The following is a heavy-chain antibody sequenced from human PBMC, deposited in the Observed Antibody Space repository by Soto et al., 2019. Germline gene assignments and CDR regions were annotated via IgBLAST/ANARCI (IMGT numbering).Heavy chain of an antibody. CDR3: ARETTVVTLNYYYGMDV. Sequence: SQTLSLTCVISGDSVSSNSAAWNWIRQSPSRGLEWLGRTYYRSKWYNDYAVSVKSRITINPDTSKNQFSLQLNSVTPEDTAVYYCARETTVVTLNYYYGMDVWGQGTTVTVSS. D-gene: IGHD4-17*01. CDR2: TYYRSKWYN. J-gene: IGHJ6*02. V-gene: IGHV6-1*01. CDR1: GDSVSSNSAA.